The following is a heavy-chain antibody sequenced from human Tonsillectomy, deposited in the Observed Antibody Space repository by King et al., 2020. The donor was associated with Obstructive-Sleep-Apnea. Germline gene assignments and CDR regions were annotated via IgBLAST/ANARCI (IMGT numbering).Heavy chain of an antibody. V-gene: IGHV5-51*01. J-gene: IGHJ4*02. Sequence: VQLVESGAEVKKPGESLKISCKGSGYSFTSYWSGWVRQMPGESLVGMGFIYPCDSDTTYSPSFQGQVTISADKSISTAYLQWSSLKASDTAMYYCARLRPMIGDYWGQGTLVTVSS. CDR3: ARLRPMIGDY. CDR1: GYSFTSYW. D-gene: IGHD3-22*01. CDR2: IYPCDSDT.